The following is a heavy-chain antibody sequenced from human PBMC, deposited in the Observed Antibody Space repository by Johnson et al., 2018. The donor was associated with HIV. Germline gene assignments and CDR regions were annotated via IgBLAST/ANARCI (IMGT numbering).Heavy chain of an antibody. J-gene: IGHJ3*02. Sequence: VQLVESGGGVVQPGRSLRLSCAASGFTVSSNYMTWVRQAPGKGLEWVSVIFSGGTTYYADSVKGRFTISRDNSKNTLFLQMNSLRAEDTAVYYCWGYSTSSNAAFDIWGQGTMVTVSS. CDR2: IFSGGTT. V-gene: IGHV3-66*01. CDR3: WGYSTSSNAAFDI. D-gene: IGHD6-6*01. CDR1: GFTVSSNY.